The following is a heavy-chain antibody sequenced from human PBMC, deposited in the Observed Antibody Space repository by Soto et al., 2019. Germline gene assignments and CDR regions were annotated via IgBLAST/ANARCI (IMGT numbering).Heavy chain of an antibody. CDR3: AHELSGYYYAMDV. V-gene: IGHV2-5*01. Sequence: QITLRESGPTLVKPTQTLTLTCTFSGFSFSTSGVGVGWFRQPPGQALQWLALIYWNGNERYSPSLNNRLTVTKDTSKNQVVLTMASVDPLDTATYYCAHELSGYYYAMDVWGQGTNVTVSS. CDR2: IYWNGNE. D-gene: IGHD2-15*01. CDR1: GFSFSTSGVG. J-gene: IGHJ6*02.